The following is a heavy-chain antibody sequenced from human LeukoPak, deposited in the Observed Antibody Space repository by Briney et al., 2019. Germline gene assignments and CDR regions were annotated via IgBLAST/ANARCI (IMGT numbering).Heavy chain of an antibody. Sequence: GGSLRLSCAASGFTFSSYAMSWVRQAPGKGLEWVSYVSSSGSTIYYADSVKGRFTISRDNAKNSLYLQMNSLRAEDTAVYYCAELGITMIGGVWGKGTTVTISS. CDR3: AELGITMIGGV. V-gene: IGHV3-48*03. CDR2: VSSSGSTI. D-gene: IGHD3-10*02. J-gene: IGHJ6*04. CDR1: GFTFSSYA.